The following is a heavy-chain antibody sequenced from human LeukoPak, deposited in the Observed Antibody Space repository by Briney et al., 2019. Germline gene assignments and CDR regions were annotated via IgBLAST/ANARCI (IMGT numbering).Heavy chain of an antibody. V-gene: IGHV3-30*02. J-gene: IGHJ4*02. Sequence: QAGGSLRLSCAASGFTFSSYGMHWVRQAPGKGLEWVAFIRYDGSIKYYADSVKGRFTISRDSSKNTLYLQMSSLRTEDTAVYYCAREGGTLSTSPTLVYWGQGTLVTVSS. CDR3: AREGGTLSTSPTLVY. CDR1: GFTFSSYG. CDR2: IRYDGSIK. D-gene: IGHD1-1*01.